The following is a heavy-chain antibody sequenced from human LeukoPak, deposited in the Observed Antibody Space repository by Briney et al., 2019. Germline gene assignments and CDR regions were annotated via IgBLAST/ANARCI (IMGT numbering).Heavy chain of an antibody. D-gene: IGHD3-3*01. CDR1: GFTFSSYG. Sequence: PGGSLRLSCAASGFTFSSYGMHWVRQAPGKGLEWVAVIWYDGSNKYYADSVKGRFTISRDNSKNTLYLQMNSLRAEDTAVYYCARDRATPYDFWIGYYTSGGLDYWGQGTLVTVSS. J-gene: IGHJ4*02. CDR3: ARDRATPYDFWIGYYTSGGLDY. V-gene: IGHV3-33*01. CDR2: IWYDGSNK.